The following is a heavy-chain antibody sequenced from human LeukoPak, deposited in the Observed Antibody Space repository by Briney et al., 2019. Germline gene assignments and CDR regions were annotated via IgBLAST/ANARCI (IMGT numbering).Heavy chain of an antibody. V-gene: IGHV3-30*04. Sequence: PGRSLRLSCAASGFTFISYAMHGVRQAPGMGLEWVAVISYDGSNKYYADSVKGRFTISRDNSKNTLYLQMNSLRAEDTAVYYCARDQSPSSSWPRYLGDFEIWGQGTMVTVSS. CDR3: ARDQSPSSSWPRYLGDFEI. CDR1: GFTFISYA. J-gene: IGHJ3*02. CDR2: ISYDGSNK. D-gene: IGHD6-13*01.